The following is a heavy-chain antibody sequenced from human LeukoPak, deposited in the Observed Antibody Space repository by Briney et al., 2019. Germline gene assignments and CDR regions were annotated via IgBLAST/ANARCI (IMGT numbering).Heavy chain of an antibody. CDR1: GCRFDDYG. J-gene: IGHJ6*02. V-gene: IGHV3-9*01. D-gene: IGHD3-16*01. CDR2: ISWSGTTT. CDR3: AKDESTGGFAPGYFYGMGV. Sequence: GGSLRLSCVVSGCRFDDYGMHWVRQAPGKGLEWVSVISWSGTTTGYADSVKGRFTISRDSPKNSLYLQMDSLRVEDTGLYYCAKDESTGGFAPGYFYGMGVWGQGTTVTVSS.